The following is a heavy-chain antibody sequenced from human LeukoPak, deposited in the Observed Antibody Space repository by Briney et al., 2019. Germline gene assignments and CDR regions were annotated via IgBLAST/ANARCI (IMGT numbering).Heavy chain of an antibody. CDR1: GDSISLSFYY. Sequence: SETLSLTCSVSGDSISLSFYYWGWIRQPPGKGLEWIGEINHSGSTNYNPSLKSRVTISVDTSKNQFSLKLSSVTAADTAVYYCARRGYGSGRNWFDPWGQGTLVTVSS. CDR3: ARRGYGSGRNWFDP. J-gene: IGHJ5*02. CDR2: INHSGST. V-gene: IGHV4-39*07. D-gene: IGHD3-10*01.